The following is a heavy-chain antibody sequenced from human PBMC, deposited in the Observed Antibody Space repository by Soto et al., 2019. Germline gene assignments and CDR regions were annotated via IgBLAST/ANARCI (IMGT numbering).Heavy chain of an antibody. Sequence: SGPTLVNPTQTLTLTCTFSGFSLSTSGVGVGWIRQPPGKALERLALIYWNDDKRYSPSLKSRLTITKDTSKNQVVLTMTNMDPVDTATYYCAHRLDPEGSISWYSGGNDAFDIWGQGTMVPVSS. CDR3: AHRLDPEGSISWYSGGNDAFDI. D-gene: IGHD6-13*01. V-gene: IGHV2-5*01. J-gene: IGHJ3*02. CDR1: GFSLSTSGVG. CDR2: IYWNDDK.